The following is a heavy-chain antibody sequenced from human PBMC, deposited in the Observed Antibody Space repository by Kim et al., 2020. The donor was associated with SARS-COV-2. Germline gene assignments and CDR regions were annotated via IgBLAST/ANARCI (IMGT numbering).Heavy chain of an antibody. Sequence: YYNPSLKSRVTISLDTSKNLFSLTLKSVTAADTAVYYCASRLAAAGAGFDSWGQGTLVTVSS. J-gene: IGHJ4*02. CDR3: ASRLAAAGAGFDS. D-gene: IGHD6-25*01. V-gene: IGHV4-30-2*04.